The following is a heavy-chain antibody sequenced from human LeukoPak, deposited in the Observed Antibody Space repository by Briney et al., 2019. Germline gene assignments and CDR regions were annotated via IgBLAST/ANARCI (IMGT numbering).Heavy chain of an antibody. CDR3: SRGSGWLSVY. CDR1: GFTFGDYL. D-gene: IGHD6-19*01. V-gene: IGHV3-49*03. Sequence: SGGSLRLSCTASGFTFGDYLMSWFRQASGKGLAWIGFISGGTTEYAASVKGRFTISRDDSTSIAYLQMNSLTTEDTAVYYCSRGSGWLSVYWGQGTLVTVSS. J-gene: IGHJ4*02. CDR2: ISGGTT.